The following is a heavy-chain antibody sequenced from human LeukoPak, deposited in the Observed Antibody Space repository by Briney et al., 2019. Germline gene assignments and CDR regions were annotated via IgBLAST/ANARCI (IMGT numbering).Heavy chain of an antibody. CDR1: GYTFISYY. V-gene: IGHV1-46*01. D-gene: IGHD5-24*01. Sequence: ASVKVSCKASGYTFISYYMHWVRQAPGQGLEWMGIINPSGGSTSYAQKFQGRVTMTRDTSTSTVYMELSSLRTEDTAVYYCARDSKRGFDPWGQGTLVTVSS. CDR3: ARDSKRGFDP. CDR2: INPSGGST. J-gene: IGHJ5*02.